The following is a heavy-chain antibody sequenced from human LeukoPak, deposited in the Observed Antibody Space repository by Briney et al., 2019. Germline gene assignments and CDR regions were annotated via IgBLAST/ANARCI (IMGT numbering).Heavy chain of an antibody. CDR3: ARAPRDTNSWYYFDY. CDR2: IYYSGDT. Sequence: KPSQTLSLTCTVSGGSISSGDYYWSWIRQHPGKGPEWIGYIYYSGDTYYNPSLKSRVTISVDTSKNQFSLKLSSVTAADTAVYYCARAPRDTNSWYYFDYWGQGTLVSVSS. J-gene: IGHJ4*02. V-gene: IGHV4-31*02. D-gene: IGHD5-18*01. CDR1: GGSISSGDYY.